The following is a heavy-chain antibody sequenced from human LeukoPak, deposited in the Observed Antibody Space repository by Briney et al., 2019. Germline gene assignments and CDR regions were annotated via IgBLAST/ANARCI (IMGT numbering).Heavy chain of an antibody. CDR3: ASTYYGSGSADY. Sequence: SETLSLTCTVSGGSISSGSYYWSWIRQPAGKGLEWIGRIYTSGSTNYNHSLKSRVTISVDTSKNQFSLKLSSVTAADTAVYYCASTYYGSGSADYWGQGTLVTVSS. D-gene: IGHD3-10*01. J-gene: IGHJ4*02. CDR2: IYTSGST. V-gene: IGHV4-61*02. CDR1: GGSISSGSYY.